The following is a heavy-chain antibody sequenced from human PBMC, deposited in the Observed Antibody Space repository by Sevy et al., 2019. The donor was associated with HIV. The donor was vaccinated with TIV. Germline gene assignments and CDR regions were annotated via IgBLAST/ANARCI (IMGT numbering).Heavy chain of an antibody. Sequence: GESLKISCKGSGYSFTSYWIGWVRQMPGKGLEWMGIIYPGDSDTRYSPSFQGQVTISADKSISTAYLQWSSLKASDTAMYYCARKPTLYYDSSDYYYDPFDYWGQGTLVTVSS. CDR1: GYSFTSYW. D-gene: IGHD3-22*01. CDR3: ARKPTLYYDSSDYYYDPFDY. J-gene: IGHJ4*02. CDR2: IYPGDSDT. V-gene: IGHV5-51*01.